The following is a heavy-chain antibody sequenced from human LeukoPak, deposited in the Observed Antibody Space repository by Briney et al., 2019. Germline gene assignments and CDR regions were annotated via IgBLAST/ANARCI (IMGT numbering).Heavy chain of an antibody. CDR1: EFTFSDYA. J-gene: IGHJ4*02. CDR2: LNEDGSTT. Sequence: PGGSLRLSGAASEFTFSDYAMSWVRQAPGKGLEWVSGLNEDGSTTFYADSVQGRFIISRDNSQNIVYLQLSSLRAEDTAIYYCVKDYPRIGVTGTTSFFDYWGQGNLVTVSS. V-gene: IGHV3-23*01. D-gene: IGHD1-7*01. CDR3: VKDYPRIGVTGTTSFFDY.